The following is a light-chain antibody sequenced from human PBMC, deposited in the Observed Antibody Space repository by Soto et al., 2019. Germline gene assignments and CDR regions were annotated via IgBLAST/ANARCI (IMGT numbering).Light chain of an antibody. J-gene: IGKJ1*01. CDR2: GAS. CDR1: QGIGNY. CDR3: QKYNSAPRT. V-gene: IGKV1-27*01. Sequence: DIPMTQSPSSLSASVGDRVTITCRASQGIGNYLAWYQHKPGKVPKLLIHGASTLQSGVPSRFNGSGSWTEFTLTISSLQPEDFATYYCQKYNSAPRTFGQGTKVEIK.